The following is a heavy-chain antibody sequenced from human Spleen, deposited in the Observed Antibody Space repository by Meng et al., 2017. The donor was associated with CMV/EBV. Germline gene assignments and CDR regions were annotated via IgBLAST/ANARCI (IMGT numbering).Heavy chain of an antibody. CDR1: GFTFSSYG. CDR2: IWYDGSNK. V-gene: IGHV3-30*02. J-gene: IGHJ6*02. CDR3: AKGYRPYYYGMDV. Sequence: GESLKISCAASGFTFSSYGMHWVRQAPGKGLEWVAVIWYDGSNKYYADSVKGRFTISRDDSKNTLYLQMNSLRGEDTAVYYCAKGYRPYYYGMDVWGQGTTVTVSS. D-gene: IGHD5-18*01.